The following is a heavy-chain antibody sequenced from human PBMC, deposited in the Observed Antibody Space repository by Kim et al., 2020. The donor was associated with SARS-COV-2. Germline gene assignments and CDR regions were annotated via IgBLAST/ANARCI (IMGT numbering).Heavy chain of an antibody. D-gene: IGHD6-13*01. J-gene: IGHJ6*02. V-gene: IGHV3-7*03. CDR1: GFTFSSYW. CDR2: IKQDGSEK. Sequence: GGSLRLSCAASGFTFSSYWMSWVRQAPGKGLEWVANIKQDGSEKYYVDSVKGRFTISRDNAKNSLYLQMNSLRAEDTAVYYCARDFLAAAGIDYYYGMDVWGQGTTVTVSS. CDR3: ARDFLAAAGIDYYYGMDV.